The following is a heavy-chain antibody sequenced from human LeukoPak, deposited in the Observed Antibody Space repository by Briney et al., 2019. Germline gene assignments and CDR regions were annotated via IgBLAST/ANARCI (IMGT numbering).Heavy chain of an antibody. CDR3: ARGGGGGSYSY. Sequence: SETLSLTCAVSGGSFGGYYWSWVRQPPGKGLEWIGEINHSGSTNYNPSLKSRVTISVDTSKNQFSLKLSSVTAADTAVYYCARGGGGGSYSYWGQGTLVTVSS. CDR2: INHSGST. D-gene: IGHD1-26*01. V-gene: IGHV4-34*01. CDR1: GGSFGGYY. J-gene: IGHJ4*02.